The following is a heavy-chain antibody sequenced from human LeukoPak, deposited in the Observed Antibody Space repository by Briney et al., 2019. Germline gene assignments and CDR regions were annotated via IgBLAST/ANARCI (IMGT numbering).Heavy chain of an antibody. CDR2: IRYDGNNK. J-gene: IGHJ4*02. D-gene: IGHD1-1*01. CDR3: AKKANGLYFDF. CDR1: GFTFSSYG. Sequence: GGSLRLSCAASGFTFSSYGMHWVRQAPGKGLEWVAFIRYDGNNKYYADSVKGRFTISRDNSKDSLYLQMSSLRAEDTALYYCAKKANGLYFDFWGQGTLVTVSS. V-gene: IGHV3-30*02.